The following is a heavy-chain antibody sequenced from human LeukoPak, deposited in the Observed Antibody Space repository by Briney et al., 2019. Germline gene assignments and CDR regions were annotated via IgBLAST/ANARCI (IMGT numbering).Heavy chain of an antibody. Sequence: GGPLRLSCAASGFTFNRHWMSWVRQAPGKGLEWVSSISVGGGDTFTADSVKGRFTITRENSKNTLYLQMMGLRVEDTAIYYCAKLNLGEMAYFDSWGQGILVTVSS. V-gene: IGHV3-23*01. CDR3: AKLNLGEMAYFDS. CDR2: ISVGGGDT. CDR1: GFTFNRHW. J-gene: IGHJ4*02. D-gene: IGHD2-21*01.